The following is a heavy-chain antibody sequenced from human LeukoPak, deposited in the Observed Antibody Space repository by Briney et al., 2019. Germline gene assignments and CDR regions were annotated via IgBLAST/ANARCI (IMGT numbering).Heavy chain of an antibody. J-gene: IGHJ4*02. CDR3: ASRWGLLPYYFDY. Sequence: SETLSLTCTVSGGSISSSSYYWGWSRQPPGKGLEWIGEINHSGSTNYNPSLKSRVTISVDTSKNQFSLKLSSVTAADTAVYYCASRWGLLPYYFDYWGQGTLVTVSS. D-gene: IGHD3-22*01. CDR2: INHSGST. CDR1: GGSISSSSYY. V-gene: IGHV4-39*07.